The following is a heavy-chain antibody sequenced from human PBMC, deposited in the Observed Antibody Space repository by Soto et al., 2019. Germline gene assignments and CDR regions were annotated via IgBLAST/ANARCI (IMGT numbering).Heavy chain of an antibody. Sequence: QVQLVESGGGVVQPGRSLRLSCAASGFTFSNYGMHWVRQASDKGLEWVAVIWYDGSQKYYADSVKGRFTISRDDSKKTLYLEMNSLIVDDTAVYSCVREDSVRDSSAPWGQGTLVTVSS. J-gene: IGHJ5*02. CDR1: GFTFSNYG. V-gene: IGHV3-33*01. CDR3: VREDSVRDSSAP. D-gene: IGHD3-22*01. CDR2: IWYDGSQK.